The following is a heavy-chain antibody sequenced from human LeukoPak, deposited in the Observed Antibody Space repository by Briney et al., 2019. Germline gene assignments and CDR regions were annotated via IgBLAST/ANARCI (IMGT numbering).Heavy chain of an antibody. CDR2: IWYDETYK. CDR3: AKDPHGSYGPRYFFDS. V-gene: IGHV3-33*06. D-gene: IGHD5-18*01. CDR1: GFTFSSYA. Sequence: GGSLRLSCAASGFTFSSYAMHWVRQAPGKGLEWVAVIWYDETYKYYADSVKGRVTISRDNSKNTLYLQMNSLRAEGTALYYCAKDPHGSYGPRYFFDSWGQGTLVTVSS. J-gene: IGHJ4*02.